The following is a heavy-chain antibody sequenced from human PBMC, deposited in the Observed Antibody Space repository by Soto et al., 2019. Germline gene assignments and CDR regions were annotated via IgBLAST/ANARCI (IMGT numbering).Heavy chain of an antibody. J-gene: IGHJ4*02. CDR3: ASLPAAVPHS. D-gene: IGHD2-2*01. V-gene: IGHV4-39*01. CDR1: GDSISGSPYF. CDR2: IFYDGYT. Sequence: QVQLQESGPGLVMPSETLSLTCTVSGDSISGSPYFWGWIRQPPGKRLEWIGRIFYDGYTLYTPSLGSRVTRSVDTSKYQSALKLTSVDASDTAIYFCASLPAAVPHSWGQGIMVTVSS.